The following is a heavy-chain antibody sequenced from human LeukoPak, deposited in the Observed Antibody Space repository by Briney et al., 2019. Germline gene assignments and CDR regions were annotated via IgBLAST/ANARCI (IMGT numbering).Heavy chain of an antibody. J-gene: IGHJ4*02. CDR1: GFTFTDHP. V-gene: IGHV3-69-1*01. CDR2: IGGDGIA. D-gene: IGHD6-19*01. Sequence: GGSLRLSCVASGFTFTDHPMNWVRQAPGKGLEWISYIGGDGIAFYADSVKGRFTASKDDARKSMYLQMNSLRAEDTAVYYCARVGIAVAEELYIGYWGQGTLVTVSS. CDR3: ARVGIAVAEELYIGY.